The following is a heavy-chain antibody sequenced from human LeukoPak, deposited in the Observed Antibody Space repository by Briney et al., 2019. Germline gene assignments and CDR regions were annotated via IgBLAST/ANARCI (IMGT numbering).Heavy chain of an antibody. Sequence: RSSETLSLTRAVYGGSFSGYYWSWIRQPPGKGLEWIGEINHSGSTNYNPSLKSRVTISVDTSKNQFSLKLSSVTAADTAVYYCARAIPPYYMDVWGKGTTVTVSS. D-gene: IGHD2-21*01. J-gene: IGHJ6*03. CDR2: INHSGST. V-gene: IGHV4-34*01. CDR1: GGSFSGYY. CDR3: ARAIPPYYMDV.